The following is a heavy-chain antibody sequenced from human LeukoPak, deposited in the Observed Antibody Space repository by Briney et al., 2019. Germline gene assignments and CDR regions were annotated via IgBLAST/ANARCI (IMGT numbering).Heavy chain of an antibody. Sequence: ASVMVSCKASGYTFTGYYMHWVRQAPGQGLEWMGRINPNSGGTNYAQKFQGRVTMTRDTSISTAYMELSRLRSDDTAVYYCARSGYSYVSIDYWGQGTPVTVSS. J-gene: IGHJ4*02. V-gene: IGHV1-2*06. CDR1: GYTFTGYY. D-gene: IGHD5-18*01. CDR2: INPNSGGT. CDR3: ARSGYSYVSIDY.